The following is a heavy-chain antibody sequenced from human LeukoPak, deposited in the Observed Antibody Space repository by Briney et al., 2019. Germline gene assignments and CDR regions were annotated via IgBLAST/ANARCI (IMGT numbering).Heavy chain of an antibody. V-gene: IGHV3-33*08. CDR2: IWYDGSNK. D-gene: IGHD5-24*01. CDR3: AREGDGYNLGIDY. J-gene: IGHJ4*02. Sequence: GGSLRLSCVASGFIVSNNYMSWVRQAPGKGLEWVAVIWYDGSNKYYADSVKGRFTISRDNSKNTLYLQMNSLRAEDTAVYYCAREGDGYNLGIDYWGQGTLVTVSS. CDR1: GFIVSNNY.